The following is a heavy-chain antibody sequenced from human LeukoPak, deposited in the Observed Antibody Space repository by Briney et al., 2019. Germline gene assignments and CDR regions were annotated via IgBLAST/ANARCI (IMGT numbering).Heavy chain of an antibody. CDR3: ARGRNDYVWGSYRHFDY. V-gene: IGHV1-2*02. D-gene: IGHD3-16*02. CDR1: GYTFTGYY. Sequence: ASVKVSCKASGYTFTGYYMHWVRQAPGQGLEWMGWINPNSGGTNYAQKFQGRVTMTRDTSISTAYMELSRLRSDDTAVYYCARGRNDYVWGSYRHFDYWGQGTLVTVSS. J-gene: IGHJ4*02. CDR2: INPNSGGT.